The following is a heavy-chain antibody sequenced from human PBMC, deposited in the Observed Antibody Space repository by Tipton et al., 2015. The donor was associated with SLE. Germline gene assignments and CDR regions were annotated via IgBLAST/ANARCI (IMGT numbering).Heavy chain of an antibody. CDR1: GGSISSSSYY. CDR3: ARVGSGVDY. CDR2: IYYSGST. J-gene: IGHJ4*02. V-gene: IGHV4-39*07. D-gene: IGHD3-10*01. Sequence: TLSLTCTVSGGSISSSSYYRGWICQPPGKGLEWIGSIYYSGSTYYNPSLKSRVTISVDTSKNQFSLKLSSVTAADTAVYYCARVGSGVDYWGQGTLVTVSS.